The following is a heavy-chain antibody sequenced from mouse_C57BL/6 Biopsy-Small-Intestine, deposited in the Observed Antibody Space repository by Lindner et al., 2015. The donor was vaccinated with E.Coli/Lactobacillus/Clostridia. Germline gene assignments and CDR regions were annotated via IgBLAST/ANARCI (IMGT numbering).Heavy chain of an antibody. CDR2: INPDSGGT. J-gene: IGHJ1*01. CDR1: GYTFTDYY. CDR3: ARGSSSTEMDV. Sequence: SVKVSCKASGYTFTDYYIYWVRLAPGQGLEWMGWINPDSGGTKYAQMFQGRVTMTRDTSISTAHMELSRLRSDDTALYFCARGSSSTEMDVWGQGTTVTVSS. V-gene: IGHV1-84*02. D-gene: IGHD6-1*01.